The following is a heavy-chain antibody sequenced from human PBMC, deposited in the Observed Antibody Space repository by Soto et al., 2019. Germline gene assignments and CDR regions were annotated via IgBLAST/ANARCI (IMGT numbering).Heavy chain of an antibody. D-gene: IGHD2-15*01. CDR2: VSPSSSYI. Sequence: SGGSLRLSCAASGFYFSMYSMTWVRQAPGKGLEWVSSVSPSSSYIHYADSVKGRFTISRDNAKYSLFLQMSSLRAEDTALYYCARENTVMVAAEVDFWGQGALVTVSS. CDR1: GFYFSMYS. CDR3: ARENTVMVAAEVDF. J-gene: IGHJ4*02. V-gene: IGHV3-21*01.